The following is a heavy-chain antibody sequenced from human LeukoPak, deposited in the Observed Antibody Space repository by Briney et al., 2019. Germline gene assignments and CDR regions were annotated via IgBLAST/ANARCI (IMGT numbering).Heavy chain of an antibody. D-gene: IGHD3-10*01. Sequence: SGGSLRLSCAASGFTFSSYEMNWVRQAPGKGLEWVSYISSSGSTIYYADSVKGRFTISRDNAKNSLYLQMNSLRAEDTAVYYCARDLGGSGSFYRPSYDYWGQGTLVTVSS. J-gene: IGHJ4*02. CDR3: ARDLGGSGSFYRPSYDY. CDR1: GFTFSSYE. V-gene: IGHV3-48*03. CDR2: ISSSGSTI.